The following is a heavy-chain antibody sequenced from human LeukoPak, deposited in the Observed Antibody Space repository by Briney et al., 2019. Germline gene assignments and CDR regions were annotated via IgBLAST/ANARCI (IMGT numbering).Heavy chain of an antibody. CDR3: ARQPGVVAAAGNDV. V-gene: IGHV4-39*01. CDR2: IYYSGST. J-gene: IGHJ6*04. Sequence: PSETLSLTCTVSGGSISSSSYYWGWIRQPPGKGLEWIGSIYYSGSTYYNPSLKSRVTISVDTSKNQFSLKLSSVTAADTTVYYCARQPGVVAAAGNDVWGKGTTVTVSS. D-gene: IGHD6-13*01. CDR1: GGSISSSSYY.